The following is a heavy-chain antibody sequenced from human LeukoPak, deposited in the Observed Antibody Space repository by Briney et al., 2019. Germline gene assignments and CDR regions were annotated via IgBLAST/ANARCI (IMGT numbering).Heavy chain of an antibody. V-gene: IGHV3-30-3*01. CDR1: GFTFSSYA. J-gene: IGHJ6*02. D-gene: IGHD3-9*01. CDR2: ISYDGSNK. Sequence: GRSLRLSCAASGFTFSSYAMNWVRQAPGKGLEWVAFISYDGSNKYYADSVKGRFTISRDNSKNTLYLQMNSLRAEDTAVYYCATRLRYNGMDVWGQGTTVTVSS. CDR3: ATRLRYNGMDV.